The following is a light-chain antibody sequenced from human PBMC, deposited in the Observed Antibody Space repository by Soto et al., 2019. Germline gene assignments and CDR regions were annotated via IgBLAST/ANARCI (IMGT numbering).Light chain of an antibody. CDR3: QQSYSSPPT. CDR2: AAS. Sequence: DIQMTQSPSSLSASVSARVIITCRASQSISNHLNWYQQKPGKAPKLLIFAASSLQSGVPSRFSGSRSGPDFTLTISSLQPEDFATYYCQQSYSSPPTFGQGTKVDI. CDR1: QSISNH. J-gene: IGKJ1*01. V-gene: IGKV1-39*01.